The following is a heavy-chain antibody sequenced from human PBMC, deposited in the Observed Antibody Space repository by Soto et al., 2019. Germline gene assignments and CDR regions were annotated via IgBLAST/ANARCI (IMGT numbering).Heavy chain of an antibody. Sequence: LGESLKISCTGVGYSFTSYWIGWVRQMPGKGLEWMGIIYPGDSDTRYSPSFQGQVTISADKSTTTAYLQWSSLKASDTAMYYCARGYCTTTICDPWFDPWGQGTLVTVSS. J-gene: IGHJ5*02. CDR1: GYSFTSYW. CDR3: ARGYCTTTICDPWFDP. CDR2: IYPGDSDT. D-gene: IGHD2-2*01. V-gene: IGHV5-51*01.